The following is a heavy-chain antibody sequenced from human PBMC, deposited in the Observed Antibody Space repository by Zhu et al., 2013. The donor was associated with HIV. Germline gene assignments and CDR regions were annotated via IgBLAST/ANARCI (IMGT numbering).Heavy chain of an antibody. Sequence: VQLVESGGGLVKPGGSLRLSCAASGFTFSNAWMSWVRQAPGKGLEWVSYISSSGSTIYYADSVKGRFTISRDNAKNSLYLQMNSLRAEDTAVYYCARVYLSLWAYKAFDYWGQGTLVTVSS. CDR1: GFTFSNAW. CDR2: ISSSGSTI. D-gene: IGHD1-1*01. CDR3: ARVYLSLWAYKAFDY. V-gene: IGHV3-11*01. J-gene: IGHJ4*02.